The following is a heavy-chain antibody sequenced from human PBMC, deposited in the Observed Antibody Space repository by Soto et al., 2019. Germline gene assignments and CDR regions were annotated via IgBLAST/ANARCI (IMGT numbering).Heavy chain of an antibody. CDR3: AKDHYFRWFDP. CDR1: GFTFSSYG. CDR2: ISYDGSNK. J-gene: IGHJ5*02. V-gene: IGHV3-30*18. D-gene: IGHD1-26*01. Sequence: QVQLVESGGGVVQPGRSLRLSCAASGFTFSSYGMHWVRQAPGKGLEWVAVISYDGSNKYYADSVKGRFTISRDNSKNPLFFQMNRLRAEDTAFYFFAKDHYFRWFDPWGQGTLVTVSS.